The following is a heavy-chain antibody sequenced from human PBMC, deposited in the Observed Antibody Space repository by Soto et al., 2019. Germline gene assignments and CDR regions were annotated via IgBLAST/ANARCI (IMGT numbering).Heavy chain of an antibody. J-gene: IGHJ4*02. V-gene: IGHV1-2*02. CDR1: GYTFSGFY. CDR3: ASAAVTGTAGLDF. CDR2: INPNSGGT. D-gene: IGHD6-19*01. Sequence: ASVKVSCKASGYTFSGFYMHWVRQAPGQGRGWMGWINPNSGGTKSAEKFQGRVTMTRDTSISTAYMELSRLTSDDTAVYYCASAAVTGTAGLDFWGQGTQVTVSS.